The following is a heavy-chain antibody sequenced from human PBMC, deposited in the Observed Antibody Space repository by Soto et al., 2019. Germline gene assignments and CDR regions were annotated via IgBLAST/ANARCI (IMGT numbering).Heavy chain of an antibody. Sequence: EVQLVQSGAEVKKTGESLRISCNGSGYSFTSYWISWVRQMPGKGLEWMGRIDPSDSYTNYSPSFPGNVTISADKSISTAYLQWSILEASDTAMYYCGRHSAGSGHNWFDPWGQGTLVTVSS. CDR3: GRHSAGSGHNWFDP. CDR1: GYSFTSYW. V-gene: IGHV5-10-1*01. D-gene: IGHD3-10*01. J-gene: IGHJ5*02. CDR2: IDPSDSYT.